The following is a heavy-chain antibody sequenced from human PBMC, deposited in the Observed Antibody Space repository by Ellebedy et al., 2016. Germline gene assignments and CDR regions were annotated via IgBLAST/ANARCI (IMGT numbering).Heavy chain of an antibody. CDR3: ARHGDYGGIGDY. V-gene: IGHV1-3*01. CDR1: GFTFSSYA. Sequence: GGSLRLSCAASGFTFSSYAMHWVRQAPGQRLEWMGWINAGNGNTKYSQKFQGRVTITRDTSASTAYMELSSLRSEDTAVYYCARHGDYGGIGDYWGQGTLVTVSS. CDR2: INAGNGNT. D-gene: IGHD4-23*01. J-gene: IGHJ4*02.